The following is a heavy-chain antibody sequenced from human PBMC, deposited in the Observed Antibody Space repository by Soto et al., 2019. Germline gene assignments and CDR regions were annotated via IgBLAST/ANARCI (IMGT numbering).Heavy chain of an antibody. CDR1: GDSVSSNTAA. CDR2: TYYRSNWRH. D-gene: IGHD6-19*01. CDR3: ARGVAGSGFDL. J-gene: IGHJ4*02. V-gene: IGHV6-1*01. Sequence: SQTLSLTFAISGDSVSSNTAAWNWIRSSPSRGLERLGRTYYRSNWRHDYAVSVKSRITVNPDTSKNNFSLQLNSVTPDDTAVYYCARGVAGSGFDLWGQGTLMTVSS.